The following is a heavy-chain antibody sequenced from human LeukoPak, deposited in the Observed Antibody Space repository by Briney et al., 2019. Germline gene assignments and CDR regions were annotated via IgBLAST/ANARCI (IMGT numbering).Heavy chain of an antibody. CDR3: ARGGRPEELLWALDY. J-gene: IGHJ4*02. CDR1: GFTFSSFG. V-gene: IGHV3-30*03. Sequence: GRSLRLSCAASGFTFSSFGMHWVRQAPGKGLEWVAVISYDGSNKYYADSVKGRFTISRDNSKNTLYLQMNSLRAEDTAVYYCARGGRPEELLWALDYWGQGTLVTVSS. CDR2: ISYDGSNK. D-gene: IGHD1-26*01.